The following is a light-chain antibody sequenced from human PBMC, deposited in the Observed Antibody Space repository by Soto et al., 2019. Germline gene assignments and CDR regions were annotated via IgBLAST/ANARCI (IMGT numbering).Light chain of an antibody. J-gene: IGLJ1*01. CDR3: SSYAGSNNFV. V-gene: IGLV2-8*01. Sequence: QSALTQPASVSGSPGQSITISCTGTSSDVGGYNYVSWYQQHPGKAPKLMIYEVNKRPSGVPDRFSGSKSGNTAFLTVSGLRAEDEAEYHCSSYAGSNNFVFGTGTKLTVL. CDR2: EVN. CDR1: SSDVGGYNY.